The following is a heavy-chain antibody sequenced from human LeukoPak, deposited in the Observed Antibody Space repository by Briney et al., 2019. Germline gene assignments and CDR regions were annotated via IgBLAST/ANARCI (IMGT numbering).Heavy chain of an antibody. Sequence: ASVKVSCKASGYTFTGYYMHWVRQAPGQGLEWMGWINPNSGGTNYAQKFQGRVTMTRDTSISTAYMELSRLRSDDTAVYYCARGRVPGYYYGSGSRGAFDIWGQGTMVTVSS. CDR1: GYTFTGYY. V-gene: IGHV1-2*02. CDR3: ARGRVPGYYYGSGSRGAFDI. J-gene: IGHJ3*02. CDR2: INPNSGGT. D-gene: IGHD3-10*01.